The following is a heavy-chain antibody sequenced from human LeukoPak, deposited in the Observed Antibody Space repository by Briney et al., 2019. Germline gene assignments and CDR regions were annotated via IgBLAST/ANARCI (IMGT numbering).Heavy chain of an antibody. D-gene: IGHD5-18*01. J-gene: IGHJ5*02. CDR3: ARVRDGYNYGSNWFDP. Sequence: ASVKVSCKASGYTFTTYDINWVRQAPGQGLEWMGWINANSGGTNYAQKFQGRVTMTRDTSISTAYMELSRLRSDDTAVYYCARVRDGYNYGSNWFDPWGQGTLVTVSS. CDR2: INANSGGT. CDR1: GYTFTTYD. V-gene: IGHV1-2*02.